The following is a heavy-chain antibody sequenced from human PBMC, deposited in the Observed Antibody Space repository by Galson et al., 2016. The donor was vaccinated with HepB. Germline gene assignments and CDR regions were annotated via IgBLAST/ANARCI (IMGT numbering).Heavy chain of an antibody. CDR3: AGDNVSGERGDW. Sequence: SLRLSCAVSGFSVSNNYMSWVRQAPGKGLEWVAVIYGGGDTYYADSVKGRFTISRDNSKNTLYLEMHSLRAEDTAVYYCAGDNVSGERGDWWGQGTLVTVSS. V-gene: IGHV3-53*01. CDR1: GFSVSNNY. J-gene: IGHJ4*02. D-gene: IGHD2-21*01. CDR2: IYGGGDT.